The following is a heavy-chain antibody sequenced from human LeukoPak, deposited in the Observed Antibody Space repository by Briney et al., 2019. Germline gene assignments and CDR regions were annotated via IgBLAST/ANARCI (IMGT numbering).Heavy chain of an antibody. CDR2: IIGSGDST. D-gene: IGHD1-26*01. J-gene: IGHJ4*02. CDR1: GFTFSNYA. Sequence: GGSLRLSCAVSGFTFSNYALSWVRRSPGKGLEWVSTIIGSGDSTAYADSVKGRFTISRDNSKNTLFLLMNSLRAEDTALYYCAKERRETSGSYYGTFDSWGRGTLVTVSS. V-gene: IGHV3-23*01. CDR3: AKERRETSGSYYGTFDS.